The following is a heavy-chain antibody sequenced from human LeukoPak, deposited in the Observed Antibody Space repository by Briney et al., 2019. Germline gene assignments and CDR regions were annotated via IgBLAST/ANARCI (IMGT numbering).Heavy chain of an antibody. D-gene: IGHD5-18*01. V-gene: IGHV3-30-3*01. CDR3: ARATGYSYGYST. CDR1: GFTFSSYA. J-gene: IGHJ5*02. Sequence: GRSLRLSCAASGFTFSSYAIHWVRQAPGKGLEWVAVISYDGSNKYYADSVKGRFTISRDNSKNTLYLQMNSLRAEDTAVYYCARATGYSYGYSTWGQGTLVTVSS. CDR2: ISYDGSNK.